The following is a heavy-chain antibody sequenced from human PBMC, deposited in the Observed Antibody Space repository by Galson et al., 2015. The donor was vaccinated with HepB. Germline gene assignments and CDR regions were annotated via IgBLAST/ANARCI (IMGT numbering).Heavy chain of an antibody. V-gene: IGHV1-69-2*01. CDR2: VDPEDGET. Sequence: VKVSCKVSGYTFTDYYMHWVQQAPGKGLEWMGLVDPEDGETIYAEKFQGRVTITADTSTDTAYMELSSLRSEDTAVYYCATIGAQRRQRPNFDPWGQGTLVTVSS. D-gene: IGHD1-1*01. CDR3: ATIGAQRRQRPNFDP. CDR1: GYTFTDYY. J-gene: IGHJ5*02.